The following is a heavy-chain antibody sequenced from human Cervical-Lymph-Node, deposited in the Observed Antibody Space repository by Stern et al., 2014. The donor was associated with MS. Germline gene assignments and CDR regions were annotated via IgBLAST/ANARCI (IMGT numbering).Heavy chain of an antibody. J-gene: IGHJ4*02. D-gene: IGHD3-3*01. CDR2: LYYNGRT. V-gene: IGHV4-31*03. CDR1: GGPISSGGYY. Sequence: VQLVESGPGLVKPPQTLSLTCTVSGGPISSGGYYWSWIRQRPGKGLEWIGCLYYNGRTYHNPSLKSRVTILVDMSKNQFSLKLSSVTAADTAVYYCARGLGNYDFWSGSLFLYWGQGTLVTVSS. CDR3: ARGLGNYDFWSGSLFLY.